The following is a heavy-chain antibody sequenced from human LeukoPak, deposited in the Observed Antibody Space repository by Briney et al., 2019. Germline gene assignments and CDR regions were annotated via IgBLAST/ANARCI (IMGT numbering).Heavy chain of an antibody. CDR3: ARDDCSGGSCYIYYYYYMDV. CDR2: ISSSSSYI. V-gene: IGHV3-21*01. D-gene: IGHD2-15*01. CDR1: GFTFSSYS. Sequence: GGSLRLSCAASGFTFSSYSMNWVRQAPGKGLEWVSSISSSSSYIYYADSVKGRFTISRDNAKNSLYLQMNSLRAEDTAVYYCARDDCSGGSCYIYYYYYMDVWGKGTTVTISS. J-gene: IGHJ6*03.